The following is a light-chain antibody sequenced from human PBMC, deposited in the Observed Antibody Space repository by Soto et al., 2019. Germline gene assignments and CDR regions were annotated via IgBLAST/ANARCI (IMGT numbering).Light chain of an antibody. CDR3: AAWDDSLSAHV. CDR1: SSNIGSNF. V-gene: IGLV1-47*01. J-gene: IGLJ1*01. CDR2: RNN. Sequence: QSVLTQPRSASGTLGQRVTISCSGSSSNIGSNFVYWYQQLPGTAPTLLIYRNNQRPSGVPDRFSGSKSGTSASLAISGLRSEDEADYYCAAWDDSLSAHVFGTGTKVTVL.